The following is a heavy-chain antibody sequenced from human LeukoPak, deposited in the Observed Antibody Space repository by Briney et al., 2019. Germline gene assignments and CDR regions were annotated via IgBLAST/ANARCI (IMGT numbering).Heavy chain of an antibody. CDR3: ARETFGSGSYPDF. CDR1: GFAFNTYA. J-gene: IGHJ4*02. V-gene: IGHV3-33*01. CDR2: IWHDGSHK. Sequence: GRSLRLSCAASGFAFNTYAMHWVRQAPGQGLEWVALIWHDGSHKFYSNSVRGQFTISRDNSKNTVSLQMNNLRPEDTAVYYCARETFGSGSYPDFWGQGTLVTVSS. D-gene: IGHD3-10*01.